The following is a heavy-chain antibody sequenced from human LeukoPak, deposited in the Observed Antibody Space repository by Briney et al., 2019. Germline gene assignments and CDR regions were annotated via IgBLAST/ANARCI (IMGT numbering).Heavy chain of an antibody. D-gene: IGHD3-10*01. Sequence: GGSLRVSCAASGFTFSNYAMTWVRRAPGKGLERVSVISGSGGTTYYADSVKGRFTISRDNSKRTLFLQMSSLRGDDTAVYYCAKDSWSGDDPQGIFDHWGQGTLVTVSS. V-gene: IGHV3-23*01. CDR1: GFTFSNYA. CDR3: AKDSWSGDDPQGIFDH. CDR2: ISGSGGTT. J-gene: IGHJ4*02.